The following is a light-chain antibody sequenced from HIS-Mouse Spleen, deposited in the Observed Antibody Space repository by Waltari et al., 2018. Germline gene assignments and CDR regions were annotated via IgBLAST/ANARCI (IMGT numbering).Light chain of an antibody. CDR1: QGISSY. V-gene: IGKV1-8*01. Sequence: AIRMTQSPSSLPASTGDRVTITCRARQGISSYLAWYQQKPGKAPKLLIYAASTLQSGVPSRFSGSGSGTDFTLTISCLQSEDFATYYCQQYYSYPPWTFGQGTKVEIK. CDR3: QQYYSYPPWT. CDR2: AAS. J-gene: IGKJ1*01.